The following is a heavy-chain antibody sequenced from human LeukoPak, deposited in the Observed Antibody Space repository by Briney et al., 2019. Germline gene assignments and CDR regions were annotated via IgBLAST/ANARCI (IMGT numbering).Heavy chain of an antibody. V-gene: IGHV4-59*08. D-gene: IGHD3-22*01. Sequence: SETLSLTCTVSGGSISSYYWSWIRQPPGMGLEWIGYSHGNGDTNYNPSLKSRVTISVDTSKNQCSLKLTSVTAADTAVYYCARHRAYDSGTYYRWFDPWGPGTLVTVSS. CDR2: SHGNGDT. CDR3: ARHRAYDSGTYYRWFDP. J-gene: IGHJ5*02. CDR1: GGSISSYY.